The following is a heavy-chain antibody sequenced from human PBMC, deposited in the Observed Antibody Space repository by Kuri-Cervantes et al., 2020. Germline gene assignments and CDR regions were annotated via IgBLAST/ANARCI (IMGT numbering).Heavy chain of an antibody. J-gene: IGHJ4*02. CDR3: ARVPPNWNYFDY. CDR2: ISAYNGNT. CDR1: GYTFTSYG. V-gene: IGHV1-18*01. Sequence: ASVKVSCKASGYTFTSYGISWLRQAPGQGLEWMGWISAYNGNTNYAQKLQGRVTMTTDTSTSTAYMELRSLRSDDTAVYYCARVPPNWNYFDYWGQGTLVTVSS. D-gene: IGHD1-1*01.